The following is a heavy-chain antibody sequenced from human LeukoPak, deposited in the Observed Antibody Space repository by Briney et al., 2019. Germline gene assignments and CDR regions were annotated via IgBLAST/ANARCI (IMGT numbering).Heavy chain of an antibody. D-gene: IGHD3-22*01. Sequence: GASVKVSCKASGGTFSSYAISWVRQAPGQGLEWMGGIIPIFGTANYAQKFQGRVTITADESTSTAYVELSSLRSEDTAVYYCARAPRYYDSSGYSRWFDPWGQGTLVTVSS. CDR1: GGTFSSYA. CDR2: IIPIFGTA. J-gene: IGHJ5*02. CDR3: ARAPRYYDSSGYSRWFDP. V-gene: IGHV1-69*13.